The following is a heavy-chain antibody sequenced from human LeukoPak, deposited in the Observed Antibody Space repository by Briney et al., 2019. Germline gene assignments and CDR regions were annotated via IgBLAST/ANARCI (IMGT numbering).Heavy chain of an antibody. Sequence: ASVKASCKASGGTYSRYAISWVRQAAGQGGECRGGIIPIFGTANYAQKFQGGVTITADKSTSTAYMELSSLRSEDTAVYYCAKSGIEKDYYVGVWGKGTTVTVSS. CDR2: IIPIFGTA. J-gene: IGHJ6*03. CDR3: AKSGIEKDYYVGV. V-gene: IGHV1-69*06. D-gene: IGHD1-1*01. CDR1: GGTYSRYA.